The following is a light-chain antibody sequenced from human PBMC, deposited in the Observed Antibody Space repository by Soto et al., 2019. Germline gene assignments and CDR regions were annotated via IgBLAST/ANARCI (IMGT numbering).Light chain of an antibody. CDR2: GAS. J-gene: IGKJ1*01. V-gene: IGKV3-15*01. CDR3: QQYNNWPPGIT. CDR1: QTVNSSN. Sequence: EIVLTQSPGTLSLSPGERATLSCRASQTVNSSNLAWYQQKPGQAPRLLIYGASTRATGIPARFSGSGSGTEFTLTISSLQSEDFAVYYCQQYNNWPPGITFGQGTKVDI.